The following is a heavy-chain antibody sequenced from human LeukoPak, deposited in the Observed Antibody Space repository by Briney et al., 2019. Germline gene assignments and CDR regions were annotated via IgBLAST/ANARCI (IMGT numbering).Heavy chain of an antibody. CDR1: GYAFTSYG. CDR2: ISAYNGNT. J-gene: IGHJ5*02. D-gene: IGHD3-10*01. CDR3: ARGPYYYGSGRQSNWFDP. V-gene: IGHV1-18*01. Sequence: ASVKVSCKASGYAFTSYGISWVRQAPGQGLEWMGWISAYNGNTNYAQKLQGRVTMTTDTSTSTAYMELRSLRSDDTAVYYCARGPYYYGSGRQSNWFDPWGQGTLVTVSS.